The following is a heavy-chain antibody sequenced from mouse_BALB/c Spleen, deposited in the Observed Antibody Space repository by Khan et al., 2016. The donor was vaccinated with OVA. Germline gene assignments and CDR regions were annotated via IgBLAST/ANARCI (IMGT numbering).Heavy chain of an antibody. CDR3: ARSGFYGIFTY. V-gene: IGHV1-7*01. CDR1: GYTFTTYW. CDR2: INPSTGYT. Sequence: VQLQESGAELAKPGASVKMSCTASGYTFTTYWMHWIKQRPGQGLEWIGSINPSTGYTKYNKNFKDKATLSADESSSTAYMQLNSLTSEDSAVNYRARSGFYGIFTYWGQGTMVTVSA. J-gene: IGHJ3*01. D-gene: IGHD2-1*01.